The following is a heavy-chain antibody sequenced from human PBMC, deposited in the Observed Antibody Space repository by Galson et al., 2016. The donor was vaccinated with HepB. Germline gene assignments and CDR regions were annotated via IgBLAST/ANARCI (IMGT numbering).Heavy chain of an antibody. J-gene: IGHJ4*02. V-gene: IGHV1-2*04. CDR1: GFTFTAYF. CDR3: ARAVPYSVGWNDY. D-gene: IGHD5/OR15-5a*01. CDR2: INPHSGDT. Sequence: SVKVSCKASGFTFTAYFMHWVRQAPGHGLEWMGWINPHSGDTNYAEKFQGWVTMTRDTSTSTAYMELSRLKSDDTAVYYCARAVPYSVGWNDYWGQGTLVAVSS.